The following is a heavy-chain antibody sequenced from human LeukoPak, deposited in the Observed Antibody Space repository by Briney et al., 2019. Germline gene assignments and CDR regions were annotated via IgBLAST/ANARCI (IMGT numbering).Heavy chain of an antibody. J-gene: IGHJ5*02. Sequence: ASVKVSCKASGYTFTDYYLHWVRQAPGQGLEWMGWIKPNSGGTNYAHKFQGRVTMTRDTSLNTAYMEPNRLISDDTAVYYCAREPVTGTLNFFDPWGQGALVTVTS. CDR2: IKPNSGGT. V-gene: IGHV1-2*02. CDR3: AREPVTGTLNFFDP. CDR1: GYTFTDYY. D-gene: IGHD6-19*01.